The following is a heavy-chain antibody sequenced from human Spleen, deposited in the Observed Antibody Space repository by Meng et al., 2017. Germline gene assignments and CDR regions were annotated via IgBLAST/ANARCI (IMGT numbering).Heavy chain of an antibody. J-gene: IGHJ2*01. CDR1: GFTFSSYA. V-gene: IGHV3-23*01. D-gene: IGHD3-10*01. Sequence: GGSLRLSCAASGFTFSSYAMSWVRQAPGKGLEWVSAISRGGDSTYYADSVKGRFTISRDNSKDTLYLQMNSLRAEDTAVYYCARPDFPYGSGSYYPRDWYFDLWGRGTLVTVSS. CDR3: ARPDFPYGSGSYYPRDWYFDL. CDR2: ISRGGDST.